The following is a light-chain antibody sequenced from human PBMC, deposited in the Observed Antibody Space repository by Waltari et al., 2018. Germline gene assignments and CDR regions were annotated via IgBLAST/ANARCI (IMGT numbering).Light chain of an antibody. Sequence: QAALTQPPSMSGSPGQSVTISCTGASSDIGGYNYVSWYQQQPGKAPKLMSYEVSKRPSGVSDRFSGSKSGNTASLTISGLKAEDEADYYCSSYAGSCTFLFGGGTRLTVL. V-gene: IGLV2-11*01. J-gene: IGLJ7*01. CDR3: SSYAGSCTFL. CDR1: SSDIGGYNY. CDR2: EVS.